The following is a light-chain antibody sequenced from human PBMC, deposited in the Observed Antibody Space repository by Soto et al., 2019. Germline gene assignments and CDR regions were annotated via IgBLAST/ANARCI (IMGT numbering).Light chain of an antibody. CDR1: QSVSSDY. CDR2: GAS. CDR3: QQYGSTPPVT. V-gene: IGKV3-20*01. J-gene: IGKJ4*01. Sequence: EIVLTLSPGTLSLSPGERATLSCRASQSVSSDYLSWYQQKPGQPPRLLIYGASYRATGIPDRFSGGGSGTDFTLTISRLEAEDFAVYYCQQYGSTPPVTFGGGTKVDIK.